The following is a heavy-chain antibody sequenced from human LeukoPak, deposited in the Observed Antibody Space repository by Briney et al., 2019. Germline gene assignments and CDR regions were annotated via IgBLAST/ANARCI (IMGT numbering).Heavy chain of an antibody. D-gene: IGHD3-10*01. CDR2: ISYSGST. V-gene: IGHV4-61*05. CDR3: ARHPELYFFDY. CDR1: GGSISSSSFH. Sequence: PSETLSLTCTVSGGSISSSSFHWGWIRQPPGKGLEWIGYISYSGSTNYNPSLKSRVTISADTSKNQVSLTLSSVTAADTAVYYCARHPELYFFDYWGQGTLVTVSS. J-gene: IGHJ4*02.